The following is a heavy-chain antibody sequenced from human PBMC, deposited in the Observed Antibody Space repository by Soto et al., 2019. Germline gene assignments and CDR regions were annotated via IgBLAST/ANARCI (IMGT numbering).Heavy chain of an antibody. V-gene: IGHV2-5*01. CDR2: IYWNDDK. D-gene: IGHD1-7*01. CDR3: AHFNQLELHAFDI. J-gene: IGHJ3*02. Sequence: GLDLEWLALIYWNDDKRYSPSLKSRLTITKDTSKNQVVLTMTNMDPVDTATYYCAHFNQLELHAFDIWGQGTMVTVSS.